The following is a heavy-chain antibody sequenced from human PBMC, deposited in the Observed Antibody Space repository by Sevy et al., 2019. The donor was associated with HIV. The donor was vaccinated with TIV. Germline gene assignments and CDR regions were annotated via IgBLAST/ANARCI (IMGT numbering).Heavy chain of an antibody. D-gene: IGHD3-10*01. V-gene: IGHV1-3*01. CDR3: AGSAIGYYYYYYGMDV. CDR2: INAGNGNT. Sequence: ASVKVSCKASGYTFTSYAMHWVRQAPGQRLEWMGWINAGNGNTKYSQKFQGRVTITRDTSASTAYMELSSLRSEDTAVYYCAGSAIGYYYYYYGMDVWCQGTTVTVSS. CDR1: GYTFTSYA. J-gene: IGHJ6*02.